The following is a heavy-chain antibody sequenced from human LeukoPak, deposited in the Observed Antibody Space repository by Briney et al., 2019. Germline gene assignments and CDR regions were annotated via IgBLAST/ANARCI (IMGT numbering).Heavy chain of an antibody. Sequence: PSETLSLTCAVYVGSFSGHYWSWLRQPPGKGLEWIGEINNSGTINYSPSLKGRMDISIDTSKNQFSLKLRSVTAADTAVYYCARPTARLGWFDPWGQGTLVTVSS. CDR2: INNSGTI. D-gene: IGHD6-6*01. J-gene: IGHJ5*02. CDR1: VGSFSGHY. CDR3: ARPTARLGWFDP. V-gene: IGHV4-34*01.